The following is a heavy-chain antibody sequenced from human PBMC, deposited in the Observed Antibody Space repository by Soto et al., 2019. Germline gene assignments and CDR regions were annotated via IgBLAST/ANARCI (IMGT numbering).Heavy chain of an antibody. J-gene: IGHJ6*02. CDR2: AYHTGGT. V-gene: IGHV4-38-2*02. Sequence: KTSETLSLTCVVSNYSISRGYYWGWIRQPPGKGLEWLGHAYHTGGTYYNSSLKSRITMSVDTSKNEFSLRLRSMTAADTAVYFCARDLNPMDVWGQGTTVTVSS. D-gene: IGHD3-9*01. CDR1: NYSISRGYY. CDR3: ARDLNPMDV.